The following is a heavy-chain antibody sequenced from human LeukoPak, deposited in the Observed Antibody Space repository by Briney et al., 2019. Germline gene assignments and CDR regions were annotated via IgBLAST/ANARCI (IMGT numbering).Heavy chain of an antibody. Sequence: PGGSLRLSCAASAFSISDYSMNWVRQAPGKGREWVSYISSSGSTIYYADSVKGRFTISRDNAKNSLYLQMNSLRAEDTAVYYCATYRSGWSLPDWGQGTLVTVSS. J-gene: IGHJ4*02. CDR3: ATYRSGWSLPD. D-gene: IGHD6-19*01. V-gene: IGHV3-48*04. CDR2: ISSSGSTI. CDR1: AFSISDYS.